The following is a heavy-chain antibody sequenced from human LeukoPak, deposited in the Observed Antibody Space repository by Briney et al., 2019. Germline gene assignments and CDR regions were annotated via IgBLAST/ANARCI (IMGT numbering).Heavy chain of an antibody. CDR1: GFTVSSNY. Sequence: PGGSLRLSCAASGFTVSSNYMSWVRQAPGKGLEWVSITYSDDSTNYADSVKGRFTISRDNSKNTLYLQMNSLRAEDTAVYYCAKERSYYGSGSPDVWGKGTTVTVSS. J-gene: IGHJ6*04. CDR2: TYSDDST. V-gene: IGHV3-53*01. CDR3: AKERSYYGSGSPDV. D-gene: IGHD3-10*01.